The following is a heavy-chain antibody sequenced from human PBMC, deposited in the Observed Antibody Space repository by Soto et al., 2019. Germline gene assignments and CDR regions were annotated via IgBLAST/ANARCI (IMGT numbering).Heavy chain of an antibody. D-gene: IGHD5-12*01. CDR1: GYSFTSYD. V-gene: IGHV1-8*01. J-gene: IGHJ5*02. Sequence: ASVKVSCKASGYSFTSYDINWVRQATGQGLEWMGWMNPNSGNTGYAQKFQGRVTMTRNTSISTAYMELSSLRSEDTAVYYCARGGGYVHPKLHNPWGQGTLVTVSS. CDR2: MNPNSGNT. CDR3: ARGGGYVHPKLHNP.